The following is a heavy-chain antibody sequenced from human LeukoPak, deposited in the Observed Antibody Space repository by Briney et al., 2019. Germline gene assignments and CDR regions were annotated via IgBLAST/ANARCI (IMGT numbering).Heavy chain of an antibody. CDR1: GGSISSSSYY. J-gene: IGHJ5*02. V-gene: IGHV4-39*07. D-gene: IGHD2-15*01. CDR3: ARVYSVVVAATRGGWFDP. Sequence: TSETLSLTCTVSGGSISSSSYYWGWIRQPPGKGLEWIGRIYYSGSTYYNPSLKSRVTISVDTSKNQFSLKLSSVTAADTAVYYCARVYSVVVAATRGGWFDPWGQGTLVTVSS. CDR2: IYYSGST.